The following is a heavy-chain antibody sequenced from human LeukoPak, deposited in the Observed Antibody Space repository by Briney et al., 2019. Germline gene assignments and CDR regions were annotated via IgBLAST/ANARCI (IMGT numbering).Heavy chain of an antibody. CDR1: GFTFSSYS. Sequence: GGSLRLSCAASGFTFSSYSMNWVRQAPGKGLEWVSSISSSSSYIYYADSVKGRFTISRDNAKNSLYLQMNSLRAEGTAVYYCARVAVAGTDWFDPWGQGTLVTVSS. V-gene: IGHV3-21*01. J-gene: IGHJ5*02. D-gene: IGHD6-19*01. CDR2: ISSSSSYI. CDR3: ARVAVAGTDWFDP.